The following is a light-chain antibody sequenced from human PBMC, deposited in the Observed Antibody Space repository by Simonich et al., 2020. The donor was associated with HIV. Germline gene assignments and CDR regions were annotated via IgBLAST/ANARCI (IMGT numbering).Light chain of an antibody. CDR3: SSYAGSNNLV. Sequence: QSALTQPPSASGSPGQSVTIPCTGTSSDIGGYNYVSLYQQHPGKAPKLMIYEVTKRPSGVPDRFSGSKAGNTASLTVSGLQAEDEADYYCSSYAGSNNLVFGGGTKVTVL. J-gene: IGLJ3*02. CDR2: EVT. V-gene: IGLV2-8*01. CDR1: SSDIGGYNY.